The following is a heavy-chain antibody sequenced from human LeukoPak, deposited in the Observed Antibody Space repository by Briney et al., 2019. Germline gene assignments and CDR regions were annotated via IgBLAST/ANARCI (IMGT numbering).Heavy chain of an antibody. CDR1: GFTFSSYS. CDR2: ISSSSSYI. CDR3: AREGYNWNDGDYYYMDV. V-gene: IGHV3-21*01. Sequence: GGSLRLSCAASGFTFSSYSVNWVRQAPGKGLEWVSSISSSSSYIYYADSVKGRFTFSRDNAKNSLYLQMNSLRAEDTAVYYCAREGYNWNDGDYYYMDVWGKGTTVTVSS. J-gene: IGHJ6*03. D-gene: IGHD1-20*01.